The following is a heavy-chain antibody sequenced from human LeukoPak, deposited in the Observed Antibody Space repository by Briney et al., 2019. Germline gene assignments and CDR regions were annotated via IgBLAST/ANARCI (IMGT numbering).Heavy chain of an antibody. CDR1: GYTFSSYG. CDR2: ISAYNGNT. V-gene: IGHV1-18*01. Sequence: ASVKVSCKASGYTFSSYGISWVRQAPGQGLEWMGWISAYNGNTNYAQKLQGRVTMTTDTSASTAYMELRSLRSDDTAVYYCAGGVLSGYCSGGSCVYFDYWGQGTLVTVSS. CDR3: AGGVLSGYCSGGSCVYFDY. J-gene: IGHJ4*02. D-gene: IGHD2-15*01.